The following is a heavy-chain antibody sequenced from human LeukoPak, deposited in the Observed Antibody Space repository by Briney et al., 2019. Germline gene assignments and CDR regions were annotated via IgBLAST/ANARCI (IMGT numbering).Heavy chain of an antibody. CDR1: GGSFSGYY. CDR2: INHSGST. D-gene: IGHD2-2*01. CDR3: ARAPDIPAAPLYWFDP. J-gene: IGHJ5*02. V-gene: IGHV4-34*01. Sequence: PSETLSLTCAVYGGSFSGYYWCWIRQPPGKGLVWIGEINHSGSTNYNPSLKSRVTISVDTSKNQFSLKLSSVTAADTAVYYCARAPDIPAAPLYWFDPWGQGTLVTVSS.